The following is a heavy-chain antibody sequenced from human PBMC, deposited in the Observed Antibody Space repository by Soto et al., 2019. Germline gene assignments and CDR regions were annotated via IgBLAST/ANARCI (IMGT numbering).Heavy chain of an antibody. CDR3: ARGLRLWFGGYYYYGMDV. Sequence: ASVKVSCKASGYTFTSYGISWVRQAPGQGLEWMGWISAYNGNTNYAQKLQGRVTMTTDTSTSTAYMELRSLRSDDTAMYYCARGLRLWFGGYYYYGMDVWGQGTTVTVSS. CDR2: ISAYNGNT. CDR1: GYTFTSYG. J-gene: IGHJ6*02. V-gene: IGHV1-18*01. D-gene: IGHD3-10*01.